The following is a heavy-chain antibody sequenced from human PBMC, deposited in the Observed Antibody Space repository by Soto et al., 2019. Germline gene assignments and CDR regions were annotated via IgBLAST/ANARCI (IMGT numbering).Heavy chain of an antibody. CDR3: ARGEWELRGEGIGYFQH. Sequence: EVQLVESGGGLVQPGGSLRLSCAAYGFTFSSYDMHWVRQATGKGLEWVSAIGTAGDTYYPGSVKGRFTISRENAKNSFYLQMNSLRAEDTAVYYCARGEWELRGEGIGYFQHWGQGTLVTVSS. CDR1: GFTFSSYD. J-gene: IGHJ1*01. V-gene: IGHV3-13*01. D-gene: IGHD1-26*01. CDR2: IGTAGDT.